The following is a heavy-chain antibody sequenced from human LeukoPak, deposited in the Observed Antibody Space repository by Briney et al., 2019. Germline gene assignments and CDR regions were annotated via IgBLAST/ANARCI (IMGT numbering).Heavy chain of an antibody. V-gene: IGHV3-30*02. CDR2: IRYDESNK. J-gene: IGHJ4*02. CDR3: AKDQGSDILTGYHDY. D-gene: IGHD3-9*01. CDR1: GFTFSSYG. Sequence: PGGSLRLSCAASGFTFSSYGMHWVRQAPGKGLEWVTFIRYDESNKYNADSVKGRFTISRDNSKNTLYLQMNSLRAEDTALYYCAKDQGSDILTGYHDYWGQGTLVTVSS.